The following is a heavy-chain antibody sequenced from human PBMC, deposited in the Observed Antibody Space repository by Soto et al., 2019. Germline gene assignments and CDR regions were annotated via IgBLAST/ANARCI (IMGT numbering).Heavy chain of an antibody. CDR2: ISGSGGST. CDR3: AKAIGILTGPFDY. J-gene: IGHJ4*02. V-gene: IGHV3-23*01. CDR1: GFTFDGYT. Sequence: PGGSLRLSCAASGFTFDGYTMHWVRQAPGKGLEWVSAISGSGGSTYYADSVKGRFTISRDNSKNTLYLQMNSLRAEDTAVYYCAKAIGILTGPFDYWGQGTLVTVS. D-gene: IGHD3-9*01.